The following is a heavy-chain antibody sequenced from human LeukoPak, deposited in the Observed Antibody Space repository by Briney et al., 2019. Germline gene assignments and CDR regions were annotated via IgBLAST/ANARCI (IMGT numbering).Heavy chain of an antibody. Sequence: ASVKVSCTASGYTFTIYDINWVRQATGQGLEWMGWMNPNSGNTGYAQKFQGRVTMTRNTSISTAYMELSSLRSEDTAVYYCARVGVENPFDYWGQGTLVTVSS. J-gene: IGHJ4*02. CDR3: ARVGVENPFDY. V-gene: IGHV1-8*01. CDR1: GYTFTIYD. CDR2: MNPNSGNT. D-gene: IGHD2/OR15-2a*01.